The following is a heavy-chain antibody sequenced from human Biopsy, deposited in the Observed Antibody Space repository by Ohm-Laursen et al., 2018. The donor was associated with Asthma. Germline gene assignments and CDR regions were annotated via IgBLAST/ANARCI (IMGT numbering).Heavy chain of an antibody. CDR2: ISWNSGTI. J-gene: IGHJ6*02. V-gene: IGHV3-9*01. D-gene: IGHD3-10*01. Sequence: SLRLSCAASGFSFDDYAMFWVRQAPGKGLEWVSGISWNSGTIGYADSVKGRFIISRDNAKNSLYLQMNSLGPEDTAVYYCARDMGAGPNQPPSGSGSSHLYGMDVWGQGTMVTVSS. CDR1: GFSFDDYA. CDR3: ARDMGAGPNQPPSGSGSSHLYGMDV.